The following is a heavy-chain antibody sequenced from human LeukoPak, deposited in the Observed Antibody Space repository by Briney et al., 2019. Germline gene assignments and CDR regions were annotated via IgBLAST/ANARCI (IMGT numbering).Heavy chain of an antibody. V-gene: IGHV1-69*13. D-gene: IGHD3-22*01. CDR1: GGTFSSYA. Sequence: VASVKVSCKASGGTFSSYAISWVRQAPGQGLEWMGGIIPIFGTANYAQKFQGRVTITADESTSTAYMELSSLRSEDTAVYYCASGSPYYYDSSGYSTAFDIWGQGTMVTVSS. CDR2: IIPIFGTA. CDR3: ASGSPYYYDSSGYSTAFDI. J-gene: IGHJ3*02.